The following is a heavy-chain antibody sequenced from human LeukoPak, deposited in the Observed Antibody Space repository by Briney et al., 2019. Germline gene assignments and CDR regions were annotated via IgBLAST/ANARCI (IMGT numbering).Heavy chain of an antibody. V-gene: IGHV4-34*01. CDR3: ARGHYGSGSYYRVYYYGMDV. CDR1: GGSFSGYY. D-gene: IGHD3-10*01. Sequence: SETLSLTCAVYGGSFSGYYWSWIRQPPGKGLEWIGEINHSGGTNYNTSLKSRVTISVDTSKNQFSLKLSSVNAADTAVYYCARGHYGSGSYYRVYYYGMDVWGQGTTVTVSS. J-gene: IGHJ6*02. CDR2: INHSGGT.